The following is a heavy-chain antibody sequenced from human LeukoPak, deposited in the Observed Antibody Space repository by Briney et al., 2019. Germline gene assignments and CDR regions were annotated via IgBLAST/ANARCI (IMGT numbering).Heavy chain of an antibody. J-gene: IGHJ4*02. D-gene: IGHD3-10*01. V-gene: IGHV4-39*07. Sequence: SETLSLTCTVSGGSITGPRYYWGWIRQPPGKGLEWIGSIYYSGSTYYNPSLKSRVTISVDTSKNQFSLKLSSVTAADTAVYYCARDASELWFGEGDYWGQGTLVTVSS. CDR2: IYYSGST. CDR1: GGSITGPRYY. CDR3: ARDASELWFGEGDY.